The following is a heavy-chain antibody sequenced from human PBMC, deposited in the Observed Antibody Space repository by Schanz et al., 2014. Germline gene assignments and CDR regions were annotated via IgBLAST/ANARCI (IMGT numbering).Heavy chain of an antibody. CDR3: AREHYDNSGLLDF. D-gene: IGHD3-22*01. CDR1: GYTLTNFD. V-gene: IGHV1-8*01. J-gene: IGHJ4*02. Sequence: QVQLVQSGAEVKKPGASVKVSCKASGYTLTNFDINWVRQAPGQGLEWMGWMNPNSGTTGYAQKFQGRVTMTRNTSTSTAYMELRGLRSDDTAVYYCAREHYDNSGLLDFWGQGSLVTVSS. CDR2: MNPNSGTT.